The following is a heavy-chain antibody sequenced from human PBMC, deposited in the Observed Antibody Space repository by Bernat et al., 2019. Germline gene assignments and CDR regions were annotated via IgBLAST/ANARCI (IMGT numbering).Heavy chain of an antibody. V-gene: IGHV3-7*01. CDR3: ARDRETTSPPLDWYFDL. Sequence: EVQLVESGGGLVQPGGSLRLSCAASGFTFSSYWMSWVHQAPGKGLEWVANIKQDGSEKYSVDSVKGRFTISRDNAKNSLYLQMNSLRAEDTAVYYCARDRETTSPPLDWYFDLWGRGTLVTVSS. CDR1: GFTFSSYW. CDR2: IKQDGSEK. J-gene: IGHJ2*01. D-gene: IGHD1-14*01.